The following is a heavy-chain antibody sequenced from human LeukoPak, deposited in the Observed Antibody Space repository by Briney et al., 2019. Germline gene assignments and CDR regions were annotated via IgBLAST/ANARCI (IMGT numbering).Heavy chain of an antibody. J-gene: IGHJ5*02. CDR2: ISSSSSTI. D-gene: IGHD3-3*01. Sequence: GGSLRLSCAASGFTFSSYSMNWVRQAPGEGLEGVSYISSSSSTIYYADSVKGRFTISRDNAKNSLYLQMNSLRAEDTAVYYCAKADDYDFWSGYPNDNWFDPWGQGTLVTVSS. CDR1: GFTFSSYS. CDR3: AKADDYDFWSGYPNDNWFDP. V-gene: IGHV3-48*04.